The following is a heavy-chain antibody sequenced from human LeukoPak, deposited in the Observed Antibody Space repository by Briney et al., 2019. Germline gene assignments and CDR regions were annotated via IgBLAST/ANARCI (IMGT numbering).Heavy chain of an antibody. J-gene: IGHJ3*02. CDR3: ARGNYYDSSGYYSDAFDI. CDR2: INHSGST. V-gene: IGHV4-34*01. D-gene: IGHD3-22*01. Sequence: PSETLSLTCAVYGGSFSGYYWSWIRQPPGKGLEWIGEINHSGSTNYNPSLKSRVTISVDTSKNQFSLKLSSVTAADTAVYYCARGNYYDSSGYYSDAFDIWGQGTMVTVSS. CDR1: GGSFSGYY.